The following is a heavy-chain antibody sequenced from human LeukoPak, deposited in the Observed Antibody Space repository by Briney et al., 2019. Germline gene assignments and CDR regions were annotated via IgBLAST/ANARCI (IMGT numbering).Heavy chain of an antibody. V-gene: IGHV1-2*02. CDR2: INPNSGGT. CDR1: GYTFTGYY. D-gene: IGHD6-13*01. CDR3: ARAGFGIAAAPMTYYYYMDV. Sequence: ASVKVSCKASGYTFTGYYMHWVRQAPGQGLEWMGWINPNSGGTNYAQKFQGRVTITRDTSISTAYVELSRLRSDDTAVYYCARAGFGIAAAPMTYYYYMDVWGKGTTVTISS. J-gene: IGHJ6*03.